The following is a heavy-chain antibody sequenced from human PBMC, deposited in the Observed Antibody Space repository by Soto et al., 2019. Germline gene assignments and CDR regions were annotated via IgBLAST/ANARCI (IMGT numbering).Heavy chain of an antibody. V-gene: IGHV1-69*13. CDR3: ARHLYDYVWGSYRH. Sequence: SVKVSCKSSGYILKNYAVTWLRQAPGQGLEWMGGIIPVFGNPDYSKKFRGRVTISADESTSTVYMDLRSLSSEDTAVYYCARHLYDYVWGSYRHWGQGTLVTVSS. CDR1: GYILKNYA. CDR2: IIPVFGNP. J-gene: IGHJ4*02. D-gene: IGHD3-16*02.